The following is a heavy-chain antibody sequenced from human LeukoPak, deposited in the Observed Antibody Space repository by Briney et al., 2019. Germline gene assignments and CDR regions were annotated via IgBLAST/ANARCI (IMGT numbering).Heavy chain of an antibody. J-gene: IGHJ4*02. Sequence: PGGSLRLSCAASGFTFSSYAMRWVRQAPGKGLEWVSAIGSGSGGTTIYADSVKGRFTISRDNSKNTLYLQMSSLRAEDTAVYYCARLVGYCSGGSCYRSGYFDYWGQGTLVTVSS. CDR1: GFTFSSYA. D-gene: IGHD2-15*01. V-gene: IGHV3-23*01. CDR3: ARLVGYCSGGSCYRSGYFDY. CDR2: IGSGSGGTT.